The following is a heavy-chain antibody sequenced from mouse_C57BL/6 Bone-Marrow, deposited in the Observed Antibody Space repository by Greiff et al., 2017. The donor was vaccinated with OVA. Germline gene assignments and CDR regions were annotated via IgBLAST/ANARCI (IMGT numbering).Heavy chain of an antibody. CDR1: GYTFTSYW. D-gene: IGHD1-1*01. CDR3: TRSHYYGSSAWFAY. CDR2: IYPGNSDT. V-gene: IGHV1-5*01. J-gene: IGHJ3*01. Sequence: EVKLMESGPVLARPGASVKMSCKTSGYTFTSYWMHWVKQRPGQGLEWIGAIYPGNSDTSYNQKFKGKAKLTAVTSASTAYMELSSLTNEDSAVYYCTRSHYYGSSAWFAYWGQGTLVTVSA.